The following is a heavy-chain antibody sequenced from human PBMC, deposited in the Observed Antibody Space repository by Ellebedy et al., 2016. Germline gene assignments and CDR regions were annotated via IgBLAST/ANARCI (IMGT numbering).Heavy chain of an antibody. CDR3: ARGEHYYENSGSAFDH. D-gene: IGHD3-22*01. J-gene: IGHJ4*02. CDR2: LYSAGTT. Sequence: GGSLRLSCEASGFNVSRDYMNWVRQAPGKGLEWVATLYSAGTTYYADSVKGNFVMSRDISKNTIYLQMNSLTAADTAVYFCARGEHYYENSGSAFDHWGQGTLVTVSS. V-gene: IGHV3-66*01. CDR1: GFNVSRDY.